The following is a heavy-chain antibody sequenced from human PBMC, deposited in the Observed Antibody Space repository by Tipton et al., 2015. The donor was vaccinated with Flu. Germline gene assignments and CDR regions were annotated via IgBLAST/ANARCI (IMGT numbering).Heavy chain of an antibody. CDR2: IGSSGDT. CDR1: GFTFSSYD. Sequence: GSLRLSCEASGFTFSSYDMHWVRQTTGEGLQWVSGIGSSGDTYYPASVKGRFTISRDNSKNALYLLINSLRGEDTAVYYCAKDGWDTSGWYPFDYWGQGTLVTVSS. V-gene: IGHV3-13*01. D-gene: IGHD6-19*01. J-gene: IGHJ4*02. CDR3: AKDGWDTSGWYPFDY.